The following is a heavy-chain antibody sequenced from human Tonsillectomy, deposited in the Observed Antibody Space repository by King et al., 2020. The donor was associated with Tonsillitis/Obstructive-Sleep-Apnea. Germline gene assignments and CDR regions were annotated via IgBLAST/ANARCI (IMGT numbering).Heavy chain of an antibody. CDR3: ARGRVVTAIRAYYFDY. J-gene: IGHJ4*02. CDR1: GGSISSGGYY. Sequence: VQLQESGPGLVKPSQTLSLTCTVSGGSISSGGYYWSWIRQHPGKGLEWIGYIYYSGSTYYNPSLKSRVTISVDTSKNQFSLKLSSVTAADTAVYYCARGRVVTAIRAYYFDYWGQGTLVTVSS. V-gene: IGHV4-31*03. D-gene: IGHD2-21*02. CDR2: IYYSGST.